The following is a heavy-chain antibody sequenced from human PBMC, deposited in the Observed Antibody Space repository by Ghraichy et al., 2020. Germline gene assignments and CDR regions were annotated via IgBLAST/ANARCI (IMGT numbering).Heavy chain of an antibody. CDR2: IYYSGST. CDR1: GGSISSSSYY. D-gene: IGHD3-9*01. CDR3: ARQLSLIHVLRYFGRGWYFDY. Sequence: SETLSLTCTVSGGSISSSSYYWGWIRQPPGKGLEWIGSIYYSGSTYYNPSLKSRVTISVDTSKNQFSLKLSSVTAADTAVYYCARQLSLIHVLRYFGRGWYFDYWGQGTLVTVSS. J-gene: IGHJ4*02. V-gene: IGHV4-39*01.